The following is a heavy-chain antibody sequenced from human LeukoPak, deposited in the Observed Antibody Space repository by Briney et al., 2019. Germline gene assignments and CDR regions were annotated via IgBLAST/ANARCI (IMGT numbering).Heavy chain of an antibody. Sequence: VASVKVSCKASGYTFTSYFVHWVRQAPGQGLEWMGVVNPSSGSTTYSQKFQGRVTMTRDTSTSTVYMDLGSLRSDDTAVYYCARAVGPRGGNWFDPWGQGTLVTVSS. V-gene: IGHV1-46*01. CDR3: ARAVGPRGGNWFDP. CDR1: GYTFTSYF. CDR2: VNPSSGST. J-gene: IGHJ5*02. D-gene: IGHD1-26*01.